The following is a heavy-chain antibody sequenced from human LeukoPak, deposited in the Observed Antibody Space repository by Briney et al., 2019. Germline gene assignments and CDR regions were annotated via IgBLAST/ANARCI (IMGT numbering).Heavy chain of an antibody. CDR2: IYSSGST. J-gene: IGHJ4*02. V-gene: IGHV4-61*09. D-gene: IGHD6-19*01. CDR1: GGSISSGYYY. Sequence: PSETLSLTCTVSGGSISSGYYYWSWIRQPAGKGLEWIGHIYSSGSTNYSPSLKSRVTISLDTSKNQLSLKLGSVTAADTAVYYCARHHSGWYLDDYWGQGTLVTVSS. CDR3: ARHHSGWYLDDY.